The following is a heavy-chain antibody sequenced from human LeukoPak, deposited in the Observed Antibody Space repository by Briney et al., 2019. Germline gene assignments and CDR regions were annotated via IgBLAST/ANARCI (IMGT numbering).Heavy chain of an antibody. V-gene: IGHV1-69*01. CDR2: IIPIFGTA. J-gene: IGHJ6*02. Sequence: SVKVSCKASGGIFSTYPISWVRQAPGQGLEWMGGIIPIFGTANYAQTFQGRVTITADESTTTAHMELSSLRSEDTAVYYCARSSSTSIYYAMDVWGQGTTVTVSS. D-gene: IGHD2-2*01. CDR3: ARSSSTSIYYAMDV. CDR1: GGIFSTYP.